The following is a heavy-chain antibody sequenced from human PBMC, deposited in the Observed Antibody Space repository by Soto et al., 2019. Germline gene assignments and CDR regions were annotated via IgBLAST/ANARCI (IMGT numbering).Heavy chain of an antibody. V-gene: IGHV4-34*01. CDR3: ARGRKTGSSWFDY. D-gene: IGHD6-13*01. CDR2: INHSGST. Sequence: SETLSLTCAVYGGSFSGYYWSWIRRPPGKGLEWIGEINHSGSTNYNPSLKSRVTISVDTSKNQFSLKLSSVTAADTAVYYCARGRKTGSSWFDYWGQGTLVTVSS. J-gene: IGHJ4*02. CDR1: GGSFSGYY.